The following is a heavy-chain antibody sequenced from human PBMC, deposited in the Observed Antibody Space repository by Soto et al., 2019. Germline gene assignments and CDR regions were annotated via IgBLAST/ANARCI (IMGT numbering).Heavy chain of an antibody. CDR1: GYTFTSYG. J-gene: IGHJ6*03. CDR3: ARNFITMVRGVTPGYYYYMDV. CDR2: ISAYNVNT. Sequence: ASVKVSCKASGYTFTSYGISWVRQAPGQGLEWMGWISAYNVNTNFAQKLQGRVTMPTDTSTSTAYMELRSLRSDDLAVYYCARNFITMVRGVTPGYYYYMDVWGKGTTVTVSS. V-gene: IGHV1-18*03. D-gene: IGHD3-10*01.